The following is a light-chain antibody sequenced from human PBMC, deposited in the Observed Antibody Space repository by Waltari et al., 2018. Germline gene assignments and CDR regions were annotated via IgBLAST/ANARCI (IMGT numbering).Light chain of an antibody. CDR3: QQYNNWPLFT. CDR1: QSVSSN. CDR2: YAA. V-gene: IGKV3-15*01. Sequence: EIVMTQPPATVSVSPGERATLSCRASQSVSSNLAWYQQKPGQAPRLLIYYAATRATGIPARFSGSGSGTEFTLTISSLQSEDFAVYGCQQYNNWPLFTFGPGTKVDIK. J-gene: IGKJ3*01.